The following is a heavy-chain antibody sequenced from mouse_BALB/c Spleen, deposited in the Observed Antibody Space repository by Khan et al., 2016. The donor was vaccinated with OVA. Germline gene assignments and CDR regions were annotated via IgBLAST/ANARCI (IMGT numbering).Heavy chain of an antibody. D-gene: IGHD1-2*01. CDR2: ISTGGST. J-gene: IGHJ1*01. V-gene: IGHV5-6-5*01. CDR3: SRGDYHGRGDFDV. CDR1: GLTFSIYA. Sequence: EVELVESGGGLVKPGGSLKLSCAASGLTFSIYAMSWVRQTPEKRLEWVASISTGGSTYYPDSVKGRFTISRDNARNILYLQMSSLRSEDTAMYYCSRGDYHGRGDFDVWGAGTTVTVSS.